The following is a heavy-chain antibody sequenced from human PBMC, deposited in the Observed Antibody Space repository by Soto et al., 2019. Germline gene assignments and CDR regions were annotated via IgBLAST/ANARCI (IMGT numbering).Heavy chain of an antibody. J-gene: IGHJ6*02. CDR3: AKGPVRFENYYYYGMDV. D-gene: IGHD4-17*01. CDR2: ISYDGSNK. Sequence: GSLRLSCAASGFTFSSYGMHWVRQAPGKGLEWVAVISYDGSNKYYADSVKGRFTISRDNSKNTLYLQMNSLRAEDTAVYYCAKGPVRFENYYYYGMDVWGQGTTVTVSS. V-gene: IGHV3-30*18. CDR1: GFTFSSYG.